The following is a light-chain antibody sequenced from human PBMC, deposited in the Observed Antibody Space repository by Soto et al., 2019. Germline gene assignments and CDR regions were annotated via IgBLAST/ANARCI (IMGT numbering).Light chain of an antibody. Sequence: DIQMTQSPSSVSASVGDRVTITCRASQGINSWLAWYQQKPGKAPKLLIYAASSLQSGVPSRFSGSGSGTDFTLTISSLQTEDVAPYYCQQTNSFPPTFVGGTKVEIK. CDR3: QQTNSFPPT. J-gene: IGKJ4*01. CDR1: QGINSW. V-gene: IGKV1-12*01. CDR2: AAS.